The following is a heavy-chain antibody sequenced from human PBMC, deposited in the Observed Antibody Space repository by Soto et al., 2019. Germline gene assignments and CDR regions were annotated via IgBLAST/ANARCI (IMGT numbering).Heavy chain of an antibody. D-gene: IGHD3-10*01. CDR3: ARDSHYGLGENAFDI. CDR1: GGSISSYY. V-gene: IGHV4-59*01. Sequence: GTLSLTCTVSGGSISSYYWSWIRQPPGKGLEWIGCIYYSGSTNYNPSLKSRVTISVDTSKNQFSLKLSSVTAADTAVYYCARDSHYGLGENAFDIWGQGTMVTVSS. J-gene: IGHJ3*02. CDR2: IYYSGST.